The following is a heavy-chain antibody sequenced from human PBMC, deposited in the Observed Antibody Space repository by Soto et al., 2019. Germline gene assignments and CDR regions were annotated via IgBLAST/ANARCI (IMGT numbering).Heavy chain of an antibody. CDR1: GFTFSSCA. J-gene: IGHJ4*02. Sequence: GGSLRLSCAASGFTFSSCAMSWVRQAPGKGLEWASVISGSGGTTYYADSVKGRFTISRDNSKNTLYLQMNSLRAEDTAVYYCAKVIGNWYRRGIDYWGQATLVTLSS. D-gene: IGHD6-19*01. CDR2: ISGSGGTT. CDR3: AKVIGNWYRRGIDY. V-gene: IGHV3-23*01.